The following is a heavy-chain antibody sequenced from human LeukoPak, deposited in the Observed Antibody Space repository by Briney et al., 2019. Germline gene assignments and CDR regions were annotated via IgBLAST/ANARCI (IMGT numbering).Heavy chain of an antibody. CDR1: GRSISSGYY. V-gene: IGHV4-38-2*02. J-gene: IGHJ3*01. CDR2: ISHSGST. D-gene: IGHD1-26*01. Sequence: PSETLSLTCTVSGRSISSGYYWGWLRLPPGKGLEWIGSISHSGSTYYTPSLKSRVTISVDTSKNQFSLEVTSVTAADTAVYYCARDSGMVASARAFDVWGQGTMVTVSS. CDR3: ARDSGMVASARAFDV.